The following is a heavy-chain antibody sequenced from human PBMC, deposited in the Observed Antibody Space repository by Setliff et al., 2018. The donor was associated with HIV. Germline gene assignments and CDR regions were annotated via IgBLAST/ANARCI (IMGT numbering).Heavy chain of an antibody. Sequence: SETLSLTCAVYGGSFSGYYWTWIRQPPGKGLEWIGSIYYSGNTYYNPSLKSRVTISEDTSRNQFSLRLSSVTAADTAIYYCARVPTSSWYVTTQRTKEYFHHWGQGTLVTVSS. CDR3: ARVPTSSWYVTTQRTKEYFHH. J-gene: IGHJ1*01. V-gene: IGHV4-34*01. CDR2: IYYSGNT. CDR1: GGSFSGYY. D-gene: IGHD6-13*01.